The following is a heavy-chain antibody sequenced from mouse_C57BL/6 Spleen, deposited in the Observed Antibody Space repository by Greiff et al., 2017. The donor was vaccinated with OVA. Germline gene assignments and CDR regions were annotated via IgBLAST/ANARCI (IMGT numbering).Heavy chain of an antibody. CDR1: GYTFTSYG. D-gene: IGHD2-10*01. J-gene: IGHJ4*01. CDR3: ARPAYSPYYYAMDY. V-gene: IGHV1-81*01. CDR2: IYPRSGNT. Sequence: VQLQQSGAELARPGASVKLSCKASGYTFTSYGISWVKQRTGQGLEWIGEIYPRSGNTYYNEKFKGKATLTADKSSSTAYMELRILTSEDSAVYYCARPAYSPYYYAMDYWGQGTSVTVSS.